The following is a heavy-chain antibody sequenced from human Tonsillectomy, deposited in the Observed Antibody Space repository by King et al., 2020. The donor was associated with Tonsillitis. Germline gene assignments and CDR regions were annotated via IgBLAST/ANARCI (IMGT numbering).Heavy chain of an antibody. CDR2: IHYSGST. V-gene: IGHV4-59*01. D-gene: IGHD3-22*01. Sequence: QVQLQESGPGLVKPSETLSLTCTVSGGSISGYYWSWIRQFPGKGLECIGFIHYSGSTNYNPSLKSRVTISVDTSKNQFSLKLSSVTAADTAIYYCARGPPYYYDSSGYYHSYFDYWGQGTLVTVSS. J-gene: IGHJ4*02. CDR1: GGSISGYY. CDR3: ARGPPYYYDSSGYYHSYFDY.